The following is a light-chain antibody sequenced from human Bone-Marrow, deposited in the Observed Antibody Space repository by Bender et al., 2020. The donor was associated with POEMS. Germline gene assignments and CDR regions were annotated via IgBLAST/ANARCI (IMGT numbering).Light chain of an antibody. Sequence: QSVLTQPPSASGTPGQRVTISCSGGSIGRNPINWYQQLPGTGPRLVIYADDRRPSGVPNRFSASKSGSSASLAIIGLESGDEAGDYCSTWDDRLNAWLFGGGTRLTVL. J-gene: IGLJ3*02. CDR1: SIGRNP. CDR3: STWDDRLNAWL. V-gene: IGLV1-44*01. CDR2: ADD.